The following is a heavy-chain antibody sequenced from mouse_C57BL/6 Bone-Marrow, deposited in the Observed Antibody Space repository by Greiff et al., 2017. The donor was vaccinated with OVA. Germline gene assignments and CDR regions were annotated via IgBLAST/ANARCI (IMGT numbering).Heavy chain of an antibody. CDR2: IWRGGST. CDR3: AGTVVATREFYYAMDY. V-gene: IGHV2-5*01. J-gene: IGHJ4*01. D-gene: IGHD1-1*01. CDR1: GFSLTSYG. Sequence: VKLMESGPGLVQPSQSLSITCTVSGFSLTSYGVHWVRQSPGKGLEWLGVIWRGGSTDYNAAFMSRLSITKDNSKSQVFFKMNSLQADDTAIYYCAGTVVATREFYYAMDYWGQGTSVTVSS.